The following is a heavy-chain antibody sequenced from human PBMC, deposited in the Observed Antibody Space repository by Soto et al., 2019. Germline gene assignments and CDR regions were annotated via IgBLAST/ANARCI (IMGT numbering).Heavy chain of an antibody. J-gene: IGHJ6*02. CDR2: ISSSSSTI. V-gene: IGHV3-48*01. Sequence: GSLRLSCAASGFTFSSYSMNWVRQAPGKGLEWVSYISSSSSTIYYADSVKGRFTISRDNSKSTLYLQMNSLRAEDTAVYYCGKGRSYYYYYGVDVWGQGTTVTVSS. CDR1: GFTFSSYS. CDR3: GKGRSYYYYYGVDV. D-gene: IGHD1-26*01.